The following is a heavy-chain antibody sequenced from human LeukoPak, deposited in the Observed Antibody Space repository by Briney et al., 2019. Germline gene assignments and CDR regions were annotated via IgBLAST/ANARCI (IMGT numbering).Heavy chain of an antibody. Sequence: QAGGSLRLSCAASGFTFSTYGMSWVRQAPGKGLEWVSGISGMGGASYYAASVKGRFTISRDDSHNTLYLQMNSLRAEDTAVYFCARGGVDYYGSGTYYLMYYFDYWGQGALVTVSS. V-gene: IGHV3-23*01. CDR3: ARGGVDYYGSGTYYLMYYFDY. J-gene: IGHJ4*02. CDR1: GFTFSTYG. D-gene: IGHD3-10*01. CDR2: ISGMGGAS.